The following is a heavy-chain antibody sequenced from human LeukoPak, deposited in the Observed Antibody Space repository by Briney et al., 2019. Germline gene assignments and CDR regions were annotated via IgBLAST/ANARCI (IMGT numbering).Heavy chain of an antibody. CDR3: TRGSIVVVVAATLGEIDY. CDR2: IRSKANGGTT. CDR1: GFTFGDYA. J-gene: IGHJ4*02. D-gene: IGHD2-15*01. Sequence: GRSLRLSCTASGFTFGDYAMSWVRQAPGKGLEWVGFIRSKANGGTTEYAASVKGRFTISRDDSKSIAYLQMNSLKTEDTAAYYCTRGSIVVVVAATLGEIDYWGQGTLVTVSS. V-gene: IGHV3-49*04.